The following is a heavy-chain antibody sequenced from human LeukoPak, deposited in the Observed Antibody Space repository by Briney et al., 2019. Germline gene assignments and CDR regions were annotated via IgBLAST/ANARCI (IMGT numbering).Heavy chain of an antibody. D-gene: IGHD4-17*01. V-gene: IGHV3-30*04. J-gene: IGHJ4*02. CDR1: GFTFSSHA. CDR2: IAYDGTNK. CDR3: AKGYGPNYYFEY. Sequence: PGGSLRLSCAASGFTFSSHAMHWVRQAPGKGLEWVALIAYDGTNKYYADSVKGRFSISRDNSKKTLFLQMNSLRPEDTAVFYCAKGYGPNYYFEYWGQGTLVTVSS.